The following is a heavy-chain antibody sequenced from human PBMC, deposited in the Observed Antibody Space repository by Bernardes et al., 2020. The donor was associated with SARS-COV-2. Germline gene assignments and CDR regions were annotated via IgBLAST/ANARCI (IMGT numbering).Heavy chain of an antibody. CDR1: GFTFSNYA. V-gene: IGHV3-64D*06. Sequence: VESLFLSCSVSGFTFSNYAMHWVSQAPGKGLEYVSAISINGDHTFYVDSVKGRFIIARDDSKNMLYLQMSSLRVEDTAIYFCVKGSVAVAGGDYWGKGTLVNVSS. CDR2: ISINGDHT. J-gene: IGHJ4*02. D-gene: IGHD6-19*01. CDR3: VKGSVAVAGGDY.